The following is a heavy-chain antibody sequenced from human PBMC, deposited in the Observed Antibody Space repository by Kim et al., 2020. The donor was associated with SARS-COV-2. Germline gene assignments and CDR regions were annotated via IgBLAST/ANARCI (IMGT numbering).Heavy chain of an antibody. D-gene: IGHD6-19*01. CDR1: GYTFINYV. CDR2: ISIGHDDT. J-gene: IGHJ4*02. CDR3: ARGSAWAFDY. Sequence: ASVKVSCKASGYTFINYVMHWVRQAPGQRLEWMGLISIGHDDTKYSQKFRGRVTITRDTTASTAYMELSSLRSEDTAVYYCARGSAWAFDYWGQGTLVTV. V-gene: IGHV1-3*04.